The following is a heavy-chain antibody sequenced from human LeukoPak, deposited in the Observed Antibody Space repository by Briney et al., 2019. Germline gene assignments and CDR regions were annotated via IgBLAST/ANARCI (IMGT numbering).Heavy chain of an antibody. J-gene: IGHJ6*03. CDR3: ARNRAVGGPSYYYYMDV. V-gene: IGHV1-69*05. Sequence: ASVKVSCKASGGTFSSYAISWVRQAPGQGLEWMGGIIPIFGTANYAQKFRGRVTITTDESTSTAYMELSSLRSEDTAVYYCARNRAVGGPSYYYYMDVWGKGTTVTVSS. CDR1: GGTFSSYA. D-gene: IGHD1-14*01. CDR2: IIPIFGTA.